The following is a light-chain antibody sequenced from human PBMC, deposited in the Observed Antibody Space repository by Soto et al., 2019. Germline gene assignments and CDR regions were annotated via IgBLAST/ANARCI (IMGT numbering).Light chain of an antibody. J-gene: IGKJ1*01. CDR1: QSVSTR. CDR3: QQYYDYPWT. Sequence: DIQMTQSPFTLSSSLGDRVTIPCGASQSVSTRLAWHQQKPGKGTKVLIYDASNLETGVPSRFSGSGSGREFTLTISSLQPDDFATYYCQQYYDYPWTFGQGTKVDI. V-gene: IGKV1-5*01. CDR2: DAS.